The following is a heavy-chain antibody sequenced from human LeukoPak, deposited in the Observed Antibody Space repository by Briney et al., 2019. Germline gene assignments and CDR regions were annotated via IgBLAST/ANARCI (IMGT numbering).Heavy chain of an antibody. J-gene: IGHJ4*02. CDR2: ITGSGGST. Sequence: PGGSLRLSCAASGFTFSLYAMSWVRQAPGKGLEWVSTITGSGGSTYYADSVRGRFTISRDYSKNTLYLQMVSLRAEDTAVYYCAKGGGSSWYYFDYWGQGTLVTVSS. D-gene: IGHD6-13*01. CDR1: GFTFSLYA. CDR3: AKGGGSSWYYFDY. V-gene: IGHV3-23*01.